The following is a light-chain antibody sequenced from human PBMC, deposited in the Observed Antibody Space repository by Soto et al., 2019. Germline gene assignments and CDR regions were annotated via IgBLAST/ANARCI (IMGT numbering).Light chain of an antibody. CDR1: QSVLYSSNNRNY. V-gene: IGKV4-1*01. CDR2: WAS. J-gene: IGKJ4*01. Sequence: DIVMTQSPDSLAVSLGERATINCKSSQSVLYSSNNRNYLAWYQQKPGQPPKLLIYWASTRESGVPDRFSGSGSGTDFTPTISSLQAEDVAVYYCQQYYTTHSFGGGTKVEN. CDR3: QQYYTTHS.